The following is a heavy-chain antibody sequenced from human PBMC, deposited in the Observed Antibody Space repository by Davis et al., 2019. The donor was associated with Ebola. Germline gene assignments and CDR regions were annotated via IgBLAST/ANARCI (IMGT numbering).Heavy chain of an antibody. CDR2: ISSGGGAP. CDR1: GFTFSTYA. D-gene: IGHD4-17*01. V-gene: IGHV3-23*01. Sequence: GGSLRLSCAASGFTFSTYAMGWVRQAPGKGLEWVSDISSGGGAPYYADSVKGRFTTFRDNPKNTLYLQMNSLRAEDTAVYYCANDPPDYGDYYFDYWGQGTLVTVSS. J-gene: IGHJ4*02. CDR3: ANDPPDYGDYYFDY.